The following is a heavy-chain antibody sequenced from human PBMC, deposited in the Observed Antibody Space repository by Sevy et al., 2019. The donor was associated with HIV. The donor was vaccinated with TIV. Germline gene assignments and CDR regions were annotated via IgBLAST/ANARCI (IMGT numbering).Heavy chain of an antibody. CDR3: AKDGGLGYCSVGSCYSEGSS. D-gene: IGHD2-15*01. Sequence: GGSLRLSCAASGFTFDDYAMHWVRQAPGKGLEWVSGISWNGGSIGYADSVKGRFTISRDNAKNSLYLQMNSLRAEDTALYYCAKDGGLGYCSVGSCYSEGSSWGQGTMVTVS. J-gene: IGHJ3*01. CDR1: GFTFDDYA. CDR2: ISWNGGSI. V-gene: IGHV3-9*01.